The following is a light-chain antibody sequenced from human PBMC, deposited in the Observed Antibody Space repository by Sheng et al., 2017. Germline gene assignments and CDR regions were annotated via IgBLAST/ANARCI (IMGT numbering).Light chain of an antibody. Sequence: DIVMTQSPLSLPVTPGEPASISCRSSQSLLDSNGYNYLDWYLQKPGQSPQLLIYLGSNRASGVPDRFSGSGSGTDFTLKISRVEAEDVGVYFCMQGLQSLSFGGGTKVEI. V-gene: IGKV2-28*01. CDR1: QSLLDSNGYNY. CDR2: LGS. J-gene: IGKJ4*01. CDR3: MQGLQSLS.